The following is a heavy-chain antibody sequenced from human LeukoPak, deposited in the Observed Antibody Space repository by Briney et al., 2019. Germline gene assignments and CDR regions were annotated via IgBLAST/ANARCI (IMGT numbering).Heavy chain of an antibody. J-gene: IGHJ5*02. V-gene: IGHV3-7*01. CDR1: GFTIDEYG. D-gene: IGHD2-15*01. CDR3: ARTWSNWFDP. CDR2: IRQDGSEN. Sequence: PSETLTLSCAASGFTIDEYGLSWVRQAQGQGLEWVANIRQDGSENYYVDSVKGHFTSSRDNAKRCLYLQLNSLRADDTVVYYCARTWSNWFDPWGQGTLVTVSS.